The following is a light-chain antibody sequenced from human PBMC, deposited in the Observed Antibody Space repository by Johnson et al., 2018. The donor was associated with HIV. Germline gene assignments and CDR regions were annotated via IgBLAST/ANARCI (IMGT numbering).Light chain of an antibody. J-gene: IGLJ1*01. CDR3: GTWDSSLSAGF. CDR2: DNN. V-gene: IGLV1-51*01. CDR1: SSNIGNNY. Sequence: QSVLTQPPSVSAAPGQKVTISCSGSSSNIGNNYVSWYQQLPGTAPKLLIYDNNKRPSGIPDRFSGSKYGTAATLGITGLQTGDEADYYCGTWDSSLSAGFFGTGTKVPVL.